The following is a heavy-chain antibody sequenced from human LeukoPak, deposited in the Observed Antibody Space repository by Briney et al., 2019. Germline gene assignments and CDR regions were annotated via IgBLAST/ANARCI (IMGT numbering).Heavy chain of an antibody. CDR1: GFIFRRYA. Sequence: GGSLRLSCAASGFIFRRYAMTWVRQAPGKGLEWVSAISGSGTTYYADSVKGRFTISRDNSKNTLYLQMNSLRAEDTAVYYCAKDPMVRGATYDYWGQGTLVTVSS. V-gene: IGHV3-23*01. J-gene: IGHJ4*02. CDR2: ISGSGTT. D-gene: IGHD3-10*01. CDR3: AKDPMVRGATYDY.